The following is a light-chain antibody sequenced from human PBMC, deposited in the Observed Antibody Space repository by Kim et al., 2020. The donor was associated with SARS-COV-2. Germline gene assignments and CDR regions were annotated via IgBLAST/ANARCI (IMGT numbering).Light chain of an antibody. CDR3: QSYDSSLSGYVV. CDR1: SSNIGAGYD. V-gene: IGLV1-40*01. CDR2: GNS. Sequence: VTISCTGRSSNIGAGYDVHGYQQLPGTAPKLLIYGNSNRPSGVPDRFSGSKSGTSASLAITGLQAEDEADYYCQSYDSSLSGYVVFGGGTQLTVL. J-gene: IGLJ2*01.